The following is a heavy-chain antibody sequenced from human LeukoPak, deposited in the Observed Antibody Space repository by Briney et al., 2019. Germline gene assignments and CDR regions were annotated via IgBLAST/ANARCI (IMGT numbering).Heavy chain of an antibody. Sequence: ASVTVSCKASGYTFTGYYMHWVRQAPGQGLEWMGWINPNSGGTNYAQKFQGRVTMTRDTSISTAYMELSRLRSDDTAVYYCASAYYDFWSGSFSGPSSAYYYGMDVWGQGTTVTVSS. CDR1: GYTFTGYY. CDR2: INPNSGGT. J-gene: IGHJ6*02. CDR3: ASAYYDFWSGSFSGPSSAYYYGMDV. V-gene: IGHV1-2*02. D-gene: IGHD3-3*01.